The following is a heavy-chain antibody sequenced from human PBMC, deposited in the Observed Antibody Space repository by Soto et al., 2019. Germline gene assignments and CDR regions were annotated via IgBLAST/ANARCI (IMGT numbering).Heavy chain of an antibody. CDR3: ARRKERYGTHYFDS. V-gene: IGHV1-8*01. J-gene: IGHJ4*02. Sequence: ASVNVCCKASGYTFITYDINLVRQAPGQGLEWMGWMNPYNGNAGYAQKFQGGVTMTRNTSISTAYMELTSLKSNDTAVYFCARRKERYGTHYFDSWGQGTLVTVSS. CDR1: GYTFITYD. D-gene: IGHD1-1*01. CDR2: MNPYNGNA.